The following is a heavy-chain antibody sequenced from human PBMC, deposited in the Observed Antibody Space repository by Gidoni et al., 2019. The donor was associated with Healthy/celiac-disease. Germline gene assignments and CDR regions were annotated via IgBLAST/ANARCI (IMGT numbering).Heavy chain of an antibody. CDR2: ISSSSSYI. V-gene: IGHV3-21*01. CDR3: ARISGGFGVALPNLNWYFDL. CDR1: GFTFSSYS. Sequence: EVQLVESGGGLVKPGGSLSLSCAASGFTFSSYSMTWVRQAPGKGLEWVSSISSSSSYIYYADSVKGRFTISRDNAKNSLYLQMNSLRAEDTAVYYCARISGGFGVALPNLNWYFDLWGRGTLVTVSS. D-gene: IGHD3-3*01. J-gene: IGHJ2*01.